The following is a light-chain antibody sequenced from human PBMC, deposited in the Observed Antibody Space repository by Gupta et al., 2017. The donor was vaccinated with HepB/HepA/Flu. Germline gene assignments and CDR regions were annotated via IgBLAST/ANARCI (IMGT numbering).Light chain of an antibody. J-gene: IGKJ1*01. CDR1: QSIGDW. V-gene: IGKV1-5*03. CDR2: RRS. CDR3: QQEDSYSWT. Sequence: DIQMTQSPSTLSASVGDRVTITCRASQSIGDWLAWYQQRPGEAPKLLIYRRSKGESGVPSRFSGSGSGTEFTLTISSRQPDDFATYYCQQEDSYSWTFGQGTTVEIK.